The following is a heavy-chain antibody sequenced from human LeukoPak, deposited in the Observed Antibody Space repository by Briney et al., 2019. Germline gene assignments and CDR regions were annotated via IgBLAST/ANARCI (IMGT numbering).Heavy chain of an antibody. V-gene: IGHV4-59*01. CDR1: GDSISPYY. J-gene: IGHJ4*02. CDR3: ARSQQLIRTFDS. Sequence: SETLSLTCIVSGDSISPYYWNWIRQPPGKGLEWIGYIYYSGDTNYNPSLKSRVTMSVDTSKNQFSLKLSSVTAADTAVYYCARSQQLIRTFDSWGQGTLVTVSS. CDR2: IYYSGDT. D-gene: IGHD6-13*01.